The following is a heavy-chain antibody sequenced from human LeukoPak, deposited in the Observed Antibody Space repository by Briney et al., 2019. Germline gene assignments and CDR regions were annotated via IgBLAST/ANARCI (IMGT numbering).Heavy chain of an antibody. CDR2: IKQYGSEK. CDR3: ARVTTVTTIGTDY. Sequence: PGGSLRLSCAASGFTFSSYWMSWVRQAPGKGVEWVANIKQYGSEKYYVGSVKGRFTISRDNAKNSLYLQMNSLRAEDTAVYYCARVTTVTTIGTDYWGQGTLVTVSS. CDR1: GFTFSSYW. J-gene: IGHJ4*02. V-gene: IGHV3-7*01. D-gene: IGHD4-17*01.